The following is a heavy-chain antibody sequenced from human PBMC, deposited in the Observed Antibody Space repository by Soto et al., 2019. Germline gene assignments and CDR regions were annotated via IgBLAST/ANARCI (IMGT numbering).Heavy chain of an antibody. CDR2: IIPILGIA. D-gene: IGHD3-16*01. V-gene: IGHV1-69*02. CDR1: GGTFSSYT. J-gene: IGHJ5*02. Sequence: QVQLVQSGAEVKKPGSSVKVSCKASGGTFSSYTISWVRQAPGQGLEWMGRIIPILGIANYAQKFQGRVTITADKSTGTAYMELGSLRSEDPAVYYCARVGGFAPWGQGTLVTVSS. CDR3: ARVGGFAP.